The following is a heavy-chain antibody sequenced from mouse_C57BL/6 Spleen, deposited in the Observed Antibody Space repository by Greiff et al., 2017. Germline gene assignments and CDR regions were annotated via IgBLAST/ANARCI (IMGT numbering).Heavy chain of an antibody. CDR1: GFTFSDYG. J-gene: IGHJ2*01. CDR2: ISSGSSTI. CDR3: ARTLFYYFDY. Sequence: DVMLVESGGGLVKPGGSLKLSCAASGFTFSDYGMHWVRQAPEKGLEWVAYISSGSSTIYYADTVKGRFTISRDNAKNTLFLQMTSLRSEDTAMYYCARTLFYYFDYWGQGTTLTVSS. V-gene: IGHV5-17*01. D-gene: IGHD1-3*01.